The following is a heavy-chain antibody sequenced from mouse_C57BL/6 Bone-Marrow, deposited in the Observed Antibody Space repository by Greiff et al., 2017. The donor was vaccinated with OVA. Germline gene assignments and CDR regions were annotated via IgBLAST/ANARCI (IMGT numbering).Heavy chain of an antibody. CDR1: GYTFTSYW. CDR2: IYPGSGST. J-gene: IGHJ4*01. Sequence: QVQLQQPGAELVKPGASVKMSCKASGYTFTSYWITWVKQRPGQGLEWIGDIYPGSGSTNYNENFKSKATLTVDTSSSTAYMQLSSLTSEDSAVYYCARSGGWLLGAMDYWGQGTSVTVSS. D-gene: IGHD2-3*01. V-gene: IGHV1-55*01. CDR3: ARSGGWLLGAMDY.